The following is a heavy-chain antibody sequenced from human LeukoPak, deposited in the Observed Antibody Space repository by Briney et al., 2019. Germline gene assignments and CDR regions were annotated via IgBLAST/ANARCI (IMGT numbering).Heavy chain of an antibody. CDR3: ARVGDSSGFLDY. D-gene: IGHD3-22*01. J-gene: IGHJ4*02. V-gene: IGHV4-4*07. Sequence: SETLSLTCTVSGGSISGYYWSWIRQPAGKGLEWIGRIYTSGSTNYNPSLKSRVTMSVDTSKNQFSLKLSSVTAADTAVYYCARVGDSSGFLDYWGQGTLVTVSS. CDR1: GGSISGYY. CDR2: IYTSGST.